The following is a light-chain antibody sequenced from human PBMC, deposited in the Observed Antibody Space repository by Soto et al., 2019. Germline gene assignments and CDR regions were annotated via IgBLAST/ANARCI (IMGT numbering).Light chain of an antibody. CDR3: QQFDTSFLT. J-gene: IGKJ4*01. CDR1: QSVSSSS. V-gene: IGKV3-20*01. CDR2: GAS. Sequence: ETVLAQSPGTLSLSPGARATLSCRASQSVSSSSLAWYQQKPGQAPRLLIYGASIRATGIPDRFSGTGSGTDFTLTISRLEPEEFAVYYCQQFDTSFLTFGGGTKVEIK.